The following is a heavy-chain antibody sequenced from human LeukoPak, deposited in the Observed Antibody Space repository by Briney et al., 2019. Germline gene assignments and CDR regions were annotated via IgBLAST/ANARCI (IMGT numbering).Heavy chain of an antibody. CDR3: AREGGPYRPLDY. Sequence: GSLRLSCAASGFTFSNYSMNWVRQPPGKGLEWIGEVNLQGSTNYNPSLMGRVAISVDTSENHVSLQLTSVTAADTAVYYCAREGGPYRPLDYSGQGTLVTVS. CDR1: GFTFSNYS. CDR2: VNLQGST. J-gene: IGHJ4*02. D-gene: IGHD3-16*01. V-gene: IGHV4-34*01.